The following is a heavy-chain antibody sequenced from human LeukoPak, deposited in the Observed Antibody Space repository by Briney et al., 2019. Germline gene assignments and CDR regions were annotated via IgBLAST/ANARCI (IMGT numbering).Heavy chain of an antibody. CDR1: GFTFSSYA. CDR2: ISYDGSNK. Sequence: GGSLRLSCAASGFTFSSYAMHWVRQAPGKGLEWVAVISYDGSNKYYADSVKGRFTISRDNAKNSLYLQMNSLRAEDTAVYYCASGDGDYVFTTHYWGQGTLVTVSS. CDR3: ASGDGDYVFTTHY. D-gene: IGHD4-17*01. J-gene: IGHJ4*02. V-gene: IGHV3-30-3*01.